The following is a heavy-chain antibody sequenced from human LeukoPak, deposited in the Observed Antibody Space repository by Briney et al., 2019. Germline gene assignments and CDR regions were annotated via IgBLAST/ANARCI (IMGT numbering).Heavy chain of an antibody. CDR1: GGSISSGSYY. D-gene: IGHD6-13*01. V-gene: IGHV4-39*07. Sequence: SETLSLTCTVSGGSISSGSYYWSWIRQPPGKGLEWIGEINHSGSTNYNPSLKSRVTISVDTSKNQFSLKLSSVTAADTAVYYCARGRIEAAAGTGWFDPWGQGTLVTVSS. CDR3: ARGRIEAAAGTGWFDP. J-gene: IGHJ5*02. CDR2: INHSGST.